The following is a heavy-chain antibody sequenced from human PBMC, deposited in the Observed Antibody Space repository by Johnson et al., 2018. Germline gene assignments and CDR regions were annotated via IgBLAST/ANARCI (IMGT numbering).Heavy chain of an antibody. V-gene: IGHV5-51*03. CDR3: ARLNSSWWAFDI. J-gene: IGHJ3*02. CDR1: GYSFTSYW. Sequence: EVQLLEAGAEVKKPGESLMISCKTSGYSFTSYWIGWVRQMPGKGLEWLGIIYPGDSDTSYSPSFQGQVTISADKSISTAYLQWSSLKASDTPIYYCARLNSSWWAFDIWGQGTMVTVSS. CDR2: IYPGDSDT. D-gene: IGHD6-13*01.